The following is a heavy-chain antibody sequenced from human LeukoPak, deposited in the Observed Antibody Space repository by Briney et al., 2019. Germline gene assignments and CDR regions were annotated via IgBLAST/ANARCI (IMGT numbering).Heavy chain of an antibody. Sequence: ASVKVSCKASGYTFTGYYMHWVRQAPGQGLEWMGRISPNSGNTGYAQKFQGRVTMTRNTSISTAYMELSSLRSEDTAVYYCARVIQEYDSSGSIPIGPWGQGTLVTVSS. CDR3: ARVIQEYDSSGSIPIGP. CDR2: ISPNSGNT. CDR1: GYTFTGYY. D-gene: IGHD3-22*01. J-gene: IGHJ5*02. V-gene: IGHV1-8*02.